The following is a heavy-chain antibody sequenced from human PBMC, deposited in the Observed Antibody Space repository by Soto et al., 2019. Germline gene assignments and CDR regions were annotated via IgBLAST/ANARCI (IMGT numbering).Heavy chain of an antibody. CDR2: INAGNGNT. CDR3: ARAVAVAADFDD. J-gene: IGHJ4*02. CDR1: GYTFTSYA. Sequence: QVQLVQSGAEEKKPGASVKVSCKASGYTFTSYAMHWVRQAPGQRLECMGWINAGNGNTKYSQKFQGRVTITRDTAASTAYMALSSLRSEDTAVYYSARAVAVAADFDDWGQGTLVAVSS. D-gene: IGHD6-19*01. V-gene: IGHV1-3*05.